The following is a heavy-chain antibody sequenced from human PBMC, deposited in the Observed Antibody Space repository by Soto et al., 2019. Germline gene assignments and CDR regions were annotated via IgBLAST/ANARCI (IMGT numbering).Heavy chain of an antibody. J-gene: IGHJ5*02. CDR1: GGSITSHY. CDR2: IFYSGST. D-gene: IGHD3-10*01. Sequence: SETLSLTCSVSGGSITSHYWTWIRQPPGKGLEWIGSIFYSGSTNYNPSLQSRVTMSIDRSTNQFSLRLNFLTAEDTAVYYCATAMYYYGSGSYPGRRYNWFDPWGQGTLVTVSS. CDR3: ATAMYYYGSGSYPGRRYNWFDP. V-gene: IGHV4-59*11.